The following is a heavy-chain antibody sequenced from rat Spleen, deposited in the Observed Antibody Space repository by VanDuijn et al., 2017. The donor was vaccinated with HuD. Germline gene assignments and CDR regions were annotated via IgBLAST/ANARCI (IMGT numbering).Heavy chain of an antibody. J-gene: IGHJ2*01. CDR1: VYSITSSYR. D-gene: IGHD4-3*01. Sequence: EVQLQESGPGLVKPSQSLSLTCSVTVYSITSSYRWSWIRKFPGSKLEWMGYINGAGSTTYNPSLKSRISITRDTSKNQFFLQVNSVTSEDTAIYYCVREEFGVRDWGQGVMVTVSS. V-gene: IGHV3-3*01. CDR3: VREEFGVRD. CDR2: INGAGST.